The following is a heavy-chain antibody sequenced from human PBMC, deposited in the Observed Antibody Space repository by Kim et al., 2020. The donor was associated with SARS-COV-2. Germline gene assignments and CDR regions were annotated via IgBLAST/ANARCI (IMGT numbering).Heavy chain of an antibody. CDR3: AKGSIAPPVHAFDI. J-gene: IGHJ3*02. D-gene: IGHD6-6*01. V-gene: IGHV3-23*01. Sequence: ADSVKGRFTISRDTSTDTLYQQMNSLRAEDTAVYYCAKGSIAPPVHAFDIWGQGTMVTVSS.